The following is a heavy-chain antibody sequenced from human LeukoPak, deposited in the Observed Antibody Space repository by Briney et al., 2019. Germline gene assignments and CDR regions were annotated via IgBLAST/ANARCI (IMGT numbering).Heavy chain of an antibody. V-gene: IGHV1-18*01. D-gene: IGHD1-7*01. J-gene: IGHJ6*03. Sequence: ASVKLSCKASGYTFPNYGVSWVRQAPGQGLEWVGWVSGYNGNTNFAKNVQGRVTMTTDTSTSTAYMELRSLISDDTAVYYCARALGSGTHYYYYYMDVWGKGTTVTVSS. CDR3: ARALGSGTHYYYYYMDV. CDR1: GYTFPNYG. CDR2: VSGYNGNT.